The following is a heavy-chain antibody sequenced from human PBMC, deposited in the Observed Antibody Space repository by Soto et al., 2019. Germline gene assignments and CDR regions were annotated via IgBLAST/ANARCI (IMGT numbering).Heavy chain of an antibody. D-gene: IGHD3-22*01. CDR1: GFTFSTYG. CDR2: ISGSGGST. V-gene: IGHV3-23*01. Sequence: EVQLLESGGALAQPGGSLRLSCTVSGFTFSTYGMSWVRQAPGKGLEWVSAISGSGGSTYYADSVKGRFTISRDNPKNTLYLQMNSLRVEDTAVYYCAKYSSGHYGDSWGQGTLVTVSS. J-gene: IGHJ4*02. CDR3: AKYSSGHYGDS.